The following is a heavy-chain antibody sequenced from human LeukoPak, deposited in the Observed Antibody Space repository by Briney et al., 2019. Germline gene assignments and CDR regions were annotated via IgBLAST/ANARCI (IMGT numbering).Heavy chain of an antibody. CDR2: IKSKTDGGTT. D-gene: IGHD6-13*01. CDR3: ARDKWYSSSWFPCDY. J-gene: IGHJ4*02. CDR1: GFTFTNAW. V-gene: IGHV3-15*01. Sequence: PGGSLRLSCAASGFTFTNAWMNWVRQAPGKGLEWVGRIKSKTDGGTTDYAAPVKGRFTISRDDSKNTLFLQMNSLKTEDTAVYYCARDKWYSSSWFPCDYWGQGTLVTVSS.